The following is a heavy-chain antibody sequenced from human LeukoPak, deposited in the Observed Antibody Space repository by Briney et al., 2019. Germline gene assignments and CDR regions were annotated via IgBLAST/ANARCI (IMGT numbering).Heavy chain of an antibody. CDR3: ARPEGTADAFDI. Sequence: GESLKISCKGSGYSFSSYWITWVRQMPGKGLEWMGRIDPSDSYTNYSPSFQGHVTISVDKSISTAYLQWSSLKASDTVMYYRARPEGTADAFDIWGQGTMVTVSS. V-gene: IGHV5-10-1*01. J-gene: IGHJ3*02. CDR2: IDPSDSYT. D-gene: IGHD1-7*01. CDR1: GYSFSSYW.